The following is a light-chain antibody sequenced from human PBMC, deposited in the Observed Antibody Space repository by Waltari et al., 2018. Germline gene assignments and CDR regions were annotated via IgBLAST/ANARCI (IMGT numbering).Light chain of an antibody. J-gene: IGKJ4*01. CDR2: WAS. CDR3: QQYYSTPIT. CDR1: QNVLYKSNKKNF. Sequence: DIVMTQSPDSLAVSLGERATITCKSSQNVLYKSNKKNFLAWYQKKPGLPPRLLLYWASTRGSRVPDRFSGSGYGTDFTLTISSLQAEDAAVYFCQQYYSTPITFGGGTSVEIK. V-gene: IGKV4-1*01.